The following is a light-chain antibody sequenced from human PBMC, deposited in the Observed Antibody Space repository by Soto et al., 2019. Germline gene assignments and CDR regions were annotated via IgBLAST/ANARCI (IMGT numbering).Light chain of an antibody. V-gene: IGLV1-44*01. CDR2: NNN. CDR1: SSNIGTNA. Sequence: QSVLTQPPSASGTPGQRVTISCSGGSSNIGTNAVNWYQQLPGTAPKLLIYNNNQRPSGVPDRFSGSKSGTSASLAISGPQYEDEADYYCAAWDDSLNGDVFGTGTKLTVL. CDR3: AAWDDSLNGDV. J-gene: IGLJ1*01.